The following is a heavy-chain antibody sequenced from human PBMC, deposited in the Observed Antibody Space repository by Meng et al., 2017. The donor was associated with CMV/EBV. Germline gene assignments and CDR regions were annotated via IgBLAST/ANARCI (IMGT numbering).Heavy chain of an antibody. J-gene: IGHJ2*01. Sequence: VQCVPSGPGVKKPWSSVQVYCKVSGGTLISSVSSWWRKDPGQGLEWMGGIIPIFGTANYAQKFQGRVTITADESTSTAYMELSSLRSEDTAVYYCASVTGIGWWYFDLWGRGTLVTVSS. D-gene: IGHD1-20*01. CDR3: ASVTGIGWWYFDL. CDR2: IIPIFGTA. V-gene: IGHV1-69*12. CDR1: GGTLISSV.